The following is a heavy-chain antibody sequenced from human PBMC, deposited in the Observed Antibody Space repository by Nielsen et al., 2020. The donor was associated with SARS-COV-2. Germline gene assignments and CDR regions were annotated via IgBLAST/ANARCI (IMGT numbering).Heavy chain of an antibody. J-gene: IGHJ6*02. CDR2: IYYSGST. D-gene: IGHD3-9*01. V-gene: IGHV4-61*01. Sequence: SETLSLTCTVSGGSVSSGSYYWSWIRQPPGKGLEWIGYIYYSGSTNYNPSLKSRVTISVDTSKNQFSLKLSSVTAADTAVYYCAALRYFDLYYYYGMDVWGQGTTVTVSS. CDR1: GGSVSSGSYY. CDR3: AALRYFDLYYYYGMDV.